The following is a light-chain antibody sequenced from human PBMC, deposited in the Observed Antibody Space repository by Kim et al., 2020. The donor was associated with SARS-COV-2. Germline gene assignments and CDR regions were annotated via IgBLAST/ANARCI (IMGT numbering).Light chain of an antibody. CDR2: GKN. Sequence: SSELTQDPAVSVALGQTVRITCQGDSLRSYYATWYQQKPGQAPIVVIYGKNNRPSGIPDRFSGSSSGNTASLTITGPPAGDEADYYCNSRDSNDNVVFGG. CDR1: SLRSYY. J-gene: IGLJ2*01. V-gene: IGLV3-19*01. CDR3: NSRDSNDNVV.